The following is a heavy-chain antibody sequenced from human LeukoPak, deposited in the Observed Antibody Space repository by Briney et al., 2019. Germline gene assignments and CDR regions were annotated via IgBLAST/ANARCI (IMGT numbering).Heavy chain of an antibody. CDR1: GGSISSNSYY. CDR3: AGAAMTTYYYYYYMDV. V-gene: IGHV4-61*01. J-gene: IGHJ6*03. Sequence: SETLSLTCAVSGGSISSNSYYWSWIRQPPGKGLEWIGYIYYSGSTNYNPSLKSRVTISVDTSKNQFSLKLSSVTAADTAVYYCAGAAMTTYYYYYYMDVWGKGTTVTISS. CDR2: IYYSGST. D-gene: IGHD2-2*01.